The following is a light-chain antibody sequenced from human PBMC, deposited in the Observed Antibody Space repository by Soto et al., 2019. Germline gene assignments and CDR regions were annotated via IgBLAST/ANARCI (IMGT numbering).Light chain of an antibody. CDR1: SSDVGSDYL. Sequence: SVLTQPASVSGSPGQSITISCTGTSSDVGSDYLVSWYQQHPGTAPKLIIYEGTKRPSGVSDRFSGSRSGNTASLTISGLQTEDEGDYFCCSYGDFRTSWVFGGGTKVTVL. CDR3: CSYGDFRTSWV. CDR2: EGT. J-gene: IGLJ3*02. V-gene: IGLV2-23*01.